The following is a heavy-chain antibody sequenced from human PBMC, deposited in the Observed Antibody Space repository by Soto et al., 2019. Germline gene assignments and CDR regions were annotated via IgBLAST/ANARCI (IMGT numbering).Heavy chain of an antibody. CDR1: GFTFSSYW. Sequence: PGGSLRLSCAASGFTFSSYWMHWVRQAPGKGLVWVSRINSDGSSTSYADSVKGRFTISRDNAKNTLYLQMNSLRAEDTAVYYCASSLGGYLGRGRMDVWGQGTKVTVSS. V-gene: IGHV3-74*01. CDR3: ASSLGGYLGRGRMDV. CDR2: INSDGSST. D-gene: IGHD1-26*01. J-gene: IGHJ6*02.